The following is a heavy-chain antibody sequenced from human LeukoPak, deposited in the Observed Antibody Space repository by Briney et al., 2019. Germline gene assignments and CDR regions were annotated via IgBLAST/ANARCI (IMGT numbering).Heavy chain of an antibody. Sequence: SETLSLTCTVPGGSISSSSYYWGWIRQPPGKGLEWIGSIYYSGSTYYNPSLKSRVTISVDTSKNQFSLKLSSVTAADTAVYYCARLGIAGSQGVDYWGQGTLVTVSS. D-gene: IGHD1-14*01. V-gene: IGHV4-39*01. CDR3: ARLGIAGSQGVDY. J-gene: IGHJ4*02. CDR2: IYYSGST. CDR1: GGSISSSSYY.